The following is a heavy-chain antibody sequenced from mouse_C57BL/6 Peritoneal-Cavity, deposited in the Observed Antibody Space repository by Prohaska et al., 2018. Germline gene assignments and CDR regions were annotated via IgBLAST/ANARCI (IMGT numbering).Heavy chain of an antibody. J-gene: IGHJ3*01. V-gene: IGHV4-1*01. CDR2: INPDSSTI. CDR1: GIDFSRYG. D-gene: IGHD2-5*01. CDR3: ATYYSNYWFAY. Sequence: EVKLLQSGGGLVQPGGSLKLSCAASGIDFSRYGMSWVRRAPGKGLEWIGEINPDSSTINYAPSLKDKFIISRDNAKKTLYLQMSKVRSEDTALYYCATYYSNYWFAYWGQGTLVTVSA.